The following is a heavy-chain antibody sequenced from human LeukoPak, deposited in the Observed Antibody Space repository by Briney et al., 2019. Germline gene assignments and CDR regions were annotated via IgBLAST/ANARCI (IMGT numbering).Heavy chain of an antibody. D-gene: IGHD3-10*01. CDR3: AREVTMVRGVITKFYYYGMEV. CDR2: ISAYNGHT. J-gene: IGHJ6*02. V-gene: IGHV1-18*01. CDR1: GYTFTSYG. Sequence: ASVKVSCKASGYTFTSYGISWVRQAPGQGLEWMGWISAYNGHTDYAQKLQARVTMTADTSTSTAYMELRSLRSDDTAVYYCAREVTMVRGVITKFYYYGMEVWGQGTTVTVSS.